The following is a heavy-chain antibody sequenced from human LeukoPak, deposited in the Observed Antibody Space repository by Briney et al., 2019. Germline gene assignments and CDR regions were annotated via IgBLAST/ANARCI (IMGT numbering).Heavy chain of an antibody. CDR1: GFTFSSYA. D-gene: IGHD2-21*01. Sequence: GGSLRLSCAASGFTFSSYAMNWVRQAPGKGLEWVGRIKSKTDGGTTDYAAPVKGRFTISRDDSKNTLYLQMNSLKTEDTAAYYCTTDGESILWWLPSDIWGQGTMVTVSS. V-gene: IGHV3-15*01. CDR2: IKSKTDGGTT. CDR3: TTDGESILWWLPSDI. J-gene: IGHJ3*02.